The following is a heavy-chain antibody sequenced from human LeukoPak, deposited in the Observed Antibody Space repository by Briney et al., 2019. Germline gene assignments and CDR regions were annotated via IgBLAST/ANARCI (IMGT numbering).Heavy chain of an antibody. CDR1: GGSISSGGYY. Sequence: SETLSLTCSVSGGSISSGGYYWSWIRQHPGKGLEWIGYIYYSGSTYYNPSLKSRVTISVDTSKNQFSLKLSSVTAADTAVYYCARTLLWFGDGGPQKYYFDYWGQGTLVTVSS. V-gene: IGHV4-31*03. J-gene: IGHJ4*02. D-gene: IGHD3-10*01. CDR2: IYYSGST. CDR3: ARTLLWFGDGGPQKYYFDY.